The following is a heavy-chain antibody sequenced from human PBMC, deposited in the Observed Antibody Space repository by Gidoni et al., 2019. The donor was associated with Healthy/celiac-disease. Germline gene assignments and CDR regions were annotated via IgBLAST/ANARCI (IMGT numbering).Heavy chain of an antibody. CDR2: IIGSGGST. D-gene: IGHD6-13*01. CDR1: GFTFSRDA. V-gene: IGHV3-23*01. Sequence: EVQLLESGGGLVQPGGSLRLSCAASGFTFSRDAMSWVRQAPGKGLECVSAIIGSGGSTYYADSVKGRFTISRDNSKNTLYLQMNSLRAEDTAVYYCAKDRFRGYSSSWYDEYFDYWGQGTLVTVSS. CDR3: AKDRFRGYSSSWYDEYFDY. J-gene: IGHJ4*02.